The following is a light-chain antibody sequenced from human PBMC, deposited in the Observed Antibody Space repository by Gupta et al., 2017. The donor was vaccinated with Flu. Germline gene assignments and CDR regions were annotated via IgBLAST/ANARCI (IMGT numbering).Light chain of an antibody. CDR2: GVT. Sequence: TSSDIGSYNYVSWYQQHPRQAPKLLIYGVTNRPSGVSNRFSASKSGDTDSVTLSVLQAEDEADDYYSSCISSSALVFGGGTKLTVL. CDR1: SSDIGSYNY. V-gene: IGLV2-14*01. J-gene: IGLJ2*01. CDR3: SSCISSSALV.